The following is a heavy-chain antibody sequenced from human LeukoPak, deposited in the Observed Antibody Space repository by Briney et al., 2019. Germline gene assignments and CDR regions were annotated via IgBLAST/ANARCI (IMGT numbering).Heavy chain of an antibody. V-gene: IGHV5-51*01. D-gene: IGHD1-26*01. Sequence: GASLQISCQGSGYTFTSYWMGRVRQMPGKGLEWMGIIYPGDSDTRYSPSFQGQVTTSADKSISTADLQWSSLKASDTAMYYCATPRGSYPSDAFDIWGQGTMVTVSS. J-gene: IGHJ3*02. CDR3: ATPRGSYPSDAFDI. CDR2: IYPGDSDT. CDR1: GYTFTSYW.